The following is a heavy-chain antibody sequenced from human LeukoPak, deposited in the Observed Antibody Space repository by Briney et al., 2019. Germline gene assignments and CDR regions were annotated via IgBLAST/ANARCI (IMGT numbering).Heavy chain of an antibody. Sequence: SETLSLTCTVSGGSISSHYWSWIRQPPGKGLEWLGYIYNSGSTNYNPSLKSGFTISLDTSKNQFSLHLTSVTAADTAVYFCARDDYGVFDAFDVWGQGTVVSVSS. J-gene: IGHJ3*01. CDR3: ARDDYGVFDAFDV. CDR1: GGSISSHY. V-gene: IGHV4-59*08. D-gene: IGHD3-16*01. CDR2: IYNSGST.